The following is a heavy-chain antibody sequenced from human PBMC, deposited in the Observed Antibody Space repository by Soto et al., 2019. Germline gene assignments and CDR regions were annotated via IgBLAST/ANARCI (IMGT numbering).Heavy chain of an antibody. CDR3: TTDSYFTLKLVRFDY. V-gene: IGHV6-1*01. CDR2: TYYRSKWYN. Sequence: PSQTLSLTCAISGDSVSSNSAAWNWIRQSPSRGLEWLGRTYYRSKWYNDYVVSVKSRITINPDTSKNQFSLQMNSLKTEDTAVYYCTTDSYFTLKLVRFDYWGLGTLVTVSS. CDR1: GDSVSSNSAA. D-gene: IGHD3-22*01. J-gene: IGHJ4*01.